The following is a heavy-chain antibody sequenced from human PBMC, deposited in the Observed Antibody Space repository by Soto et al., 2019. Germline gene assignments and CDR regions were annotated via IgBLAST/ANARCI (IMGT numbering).Heavy chain of an antibody. V-gene: IGHV4-34*01. CDR1: GGSFSGYY. CDR3: ARGRVITIFGVVRFGY. CDR2: INHSGST. Sequence: QVQLQQWGAGLLKPSETLSLTCAVYGGSFSGYYWSWIRQPPGKGLEWIGEINHSGSTNYNPSLKSRVTISVDTTKNPFSLKQSSVPAADKAVYYCARGRVITIFGVVRFGYWGRGTLVTAS. D-gene: IGHD3-3*01. J-gene: IGHJ4*02.